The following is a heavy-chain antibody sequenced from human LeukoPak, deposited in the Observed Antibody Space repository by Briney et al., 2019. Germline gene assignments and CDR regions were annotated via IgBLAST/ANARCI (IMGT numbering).Heavy chain of an antibody. J-gene: IGHJ4*02. D-gene: IGHD4-11*01. Sequence: GGSLRLSCAASGFTFSSYWMSWVRQAPGKGLEWVANIKQDGSEKYYVDSVKGRFTISRDNAKNSLYLQMNSLRAEDTAVYYCARDAIVRDYSYSDYWGQGALVTVSS. CDR2: IKQDGSEK. CDR3: ARDAIVRDYSYSDY. V-gene: IGHV3-7*05. CDR1: GFTFSSYW.